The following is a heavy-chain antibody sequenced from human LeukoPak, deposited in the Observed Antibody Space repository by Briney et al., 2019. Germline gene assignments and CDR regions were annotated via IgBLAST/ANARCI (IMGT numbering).Heavy chain of an antibody. CDR2: ISGSGGST. D-gene: IGHD4-17*01. CDR3: ARDGDPSGYFDY. CDR1: GFTFSSYA. J-gene: IGHJ4*02. V-gene: IGHV3-23*01. Sequence: PGGSLRLSCAASGFTFSSYAMSWVRQAPGKGLEWVSAISGSGGSTYYADSVKGRFTISRDNSKNTLYLQMNSLRPEDTAVYYCARDGDPSGYFDYWGQGTLVTVSS.